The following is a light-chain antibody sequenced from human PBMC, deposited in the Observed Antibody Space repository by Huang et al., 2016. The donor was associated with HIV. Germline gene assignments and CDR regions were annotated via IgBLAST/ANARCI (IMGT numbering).Light chain of an antibody. Sequence: EIVLTQSPATRSMSPGQRATLSCRASQSVSRNLAWVQQKPGQAPRLLIYGASTRATGSPARFSGSGSGTEFTLTISSLQSEDFAVYYCQQYNSWPPMYTFGQGTKLEV. CDR3: QQYNSWPPMYT. CDR1: QSVSRN. V-gene: IGKV3-15*01. CDR2: GAS. J-gene: IGKJ2*01.